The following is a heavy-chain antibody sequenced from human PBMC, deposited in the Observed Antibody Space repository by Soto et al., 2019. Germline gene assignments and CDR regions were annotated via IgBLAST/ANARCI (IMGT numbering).Heavy chain of an antibody. CDR3: ARDGSYGYYYGMDV. D-gene: IGHD5-18*01. J-gene: IGHJ6*02. CDR2: IGIGSSTK. V-gene: IGHV3-48*01. CDR1: GFTFRNYG. Sequence: GGSLRLSCAASGFTFRNYGMNWVRQAPGKGLEWVSYIGIGSSTKYYADSVKGRFTISRENAKNSLYLQMNSLRAEDTAVYYCARDGSYGYYYGMDVWGQGTTVTVSS.